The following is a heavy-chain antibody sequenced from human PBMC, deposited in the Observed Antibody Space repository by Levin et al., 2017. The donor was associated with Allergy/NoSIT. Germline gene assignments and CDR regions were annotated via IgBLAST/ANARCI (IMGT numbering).Heavy chain of an antibody. Sequence: GGSLRLSCAASGFTFSSYAMSWVRQAPGKGLEWVSAISDSGGSTYYADSVKGRFTISRDNSKNTLYLQMNSLRAEDTAVYYCAKEMHDYYGSGSYYYNWFDPWGQGTLVTVSS. V-gene: IGHV3-23*01. CDR3: AKEMHDYYGSGSYYYNWFDP. CDR1: GFTFSSYA. CDR2: ISDSGGST. D-gene: IGHD3-10*01. J-gene: IGHJ5*02.